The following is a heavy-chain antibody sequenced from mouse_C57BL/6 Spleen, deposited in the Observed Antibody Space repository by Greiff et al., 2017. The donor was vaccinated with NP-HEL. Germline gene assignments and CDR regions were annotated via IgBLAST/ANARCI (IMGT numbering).Heavy chain of an antibody. CDR2: IYPGDGDT. CDR1: GYAFSSSW. J-gene: IGHJ2*01. CDR3: AREGYYGSSDY. V-gene: IGHV1-82*01. Sequence: VHLVESGPELVKPGASVKISCKASGYAFSSSWMNWVKQRPGKGLEWIGRIYPGDGDTNYNGKFKGKATLTADKSSSTAYMQLSSLTSEDSAVYFCAREGYYGSSDYWGQGTTLTVSS. D-gene: IGHD1-1*01.